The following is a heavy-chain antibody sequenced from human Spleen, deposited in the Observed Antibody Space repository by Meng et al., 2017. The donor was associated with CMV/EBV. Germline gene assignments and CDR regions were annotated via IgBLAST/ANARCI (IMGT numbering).Heavy chain of an antibody. J-gene: IGHJ5*02. CDR2: INHSGST. CDR3: ARAPMLWFGELVWFDP. Sequence: YGGSCGGYYWSWSRQPPGKGLEWIGEINHSGSTNYNPSLKSRVTISVDTSKNQFSLKLSSVTAADTAVYYCARAPMLWFGELVWFDPWGQGTLVTVSS. V-gene: IGHV4-34*01. CDR1: GGSCGGYY. D-gene: IGHD3-10*01.